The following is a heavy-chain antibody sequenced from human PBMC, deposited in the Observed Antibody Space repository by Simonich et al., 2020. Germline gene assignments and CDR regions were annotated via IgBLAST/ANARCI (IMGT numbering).Heavy chain of an antibody. CDR1: GFTFSSYS. CDR3: ARDTSYYGSGSYYFDY. Sequence: GGGLVKPGGSLRLSCAASGFTFSSYSMNWVRQAPGKGLEWVSSISSSSSYIYYADSVKVRFTITRDNAKNSRYLQMNSLRAEDTAVYYCARDTSYYGSGSYYFDYWGQGTLVTVSS. CDR2: ISSSSSYI. J-gene: IGHJ4*02. V-gene: IGHV3-21*01. D-gene: IGHD3-10*01.